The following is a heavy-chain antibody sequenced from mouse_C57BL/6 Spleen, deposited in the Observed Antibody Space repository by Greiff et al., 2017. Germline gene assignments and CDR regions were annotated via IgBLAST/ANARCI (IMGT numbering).Heavy chain of an antibody. Sequence: QVQLQQSGPGLVAPSQSLSITCPVSGFSLTSYGVSWVRQPPGKGLEWLGVIWGDGTTNYHSAPISRLSIIQDNSKSQVFLKLNGLQTDDTATYYCAKGDSILDYWGQGTTLTVSS. D-gene: IGHD2-10*02. CDR2: IWGDGTT. J-gene: IGHJ2*01. CDR3: AKGDSILDY. CDR1: GFSLTSYG. V-gene: IGHV2-3*01.